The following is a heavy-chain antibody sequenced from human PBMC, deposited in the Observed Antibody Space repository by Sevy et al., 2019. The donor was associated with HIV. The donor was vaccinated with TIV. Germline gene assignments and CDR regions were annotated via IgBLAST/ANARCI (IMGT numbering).Heavy chain of an antibody. Sequence: GGSLRLSCAASGFTFDDYAMHWVRQAPGKGLEWVSGISWNSGSIGYADSVKGRFTISRDNAKNSLYLQMNSLRAEDMALYYCAKDIEVAAARGYAFDIWGQGTMVTVSS. V-gene: IGHV3-9*03. D-gene: IGHD6-13*01. CDR3: AKDIEVAAARGYAFDI. J-gene: IGHJ3*02. CDR1: GFTFDDYA. CDR2: ISWNSGSI.